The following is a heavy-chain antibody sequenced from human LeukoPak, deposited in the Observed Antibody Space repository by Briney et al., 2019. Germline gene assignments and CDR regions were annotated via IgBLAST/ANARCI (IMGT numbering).Heavy chain of an antibody. J-gene: IGHJ4*02. Sequence: SETLSLTCTVSGGSISGSSYYWGWIRQPPGKGLEFIGSIYYSGNTYYNPSLRSRVTLSVDTSKNQFSLRLSSVTAADTAVYYCAKHVGYFYYRGQGTLVTVSS. CDR2: IYYSGNT. CDR1: GGSISGSSYY. V-gene: IGHV4-39*01. CDR3: AKHVGYFYY.